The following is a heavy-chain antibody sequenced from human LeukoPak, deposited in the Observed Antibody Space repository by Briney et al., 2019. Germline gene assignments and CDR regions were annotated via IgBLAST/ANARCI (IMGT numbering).Heavy chain of an antibody. D-gene: IGHD5-18*01. Sequence: ASVKVSCKASGYTFTSYYMHWARQAPGQGLEWMGIINPSGGSTSCAQKFQGRATMTRDTSTSTVYMELSSLRSEDTAVYYCARWRGKGYSYGLDYWGQGTLVTVSS. CDR2: INPSGGST. CDR3: ARWRGKGYSYGLDY. V-gene: IGHV1-46*01. J-gene: IGHJ4*02. CDR1: GYTFTSYY.